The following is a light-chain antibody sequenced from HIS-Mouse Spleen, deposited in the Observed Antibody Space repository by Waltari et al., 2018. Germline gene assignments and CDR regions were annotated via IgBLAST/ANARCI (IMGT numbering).Light chain of an antibody. CDR2: DAS. Sequence: EIVLTQSPATLSLSPGERATLPCRASQSVSSYLAWYQQNPGQAPRLLIYDASNRATGIPARFSGSGSGTDFTLTISSLEPEDFAVYYCQQRSNWPWTFGQGTKVEIK. J-gene: IGKJ1*01. CDR1: QSVSSY. CDR3: QQRSNWPWT. V-gene: IGKV3-11*01.